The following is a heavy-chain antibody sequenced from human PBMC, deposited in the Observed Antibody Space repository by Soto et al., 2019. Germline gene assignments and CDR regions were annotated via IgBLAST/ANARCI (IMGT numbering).Heavy chain of an antibody. J-gene: IGHJ6*02. CDR1: GFTFNTYA. CDR3: ARCIGISRFGVDV. Sequence: LRLSCAASGFTFNTYAMSWVRQAPGKGLEWVSGISDSGESTYYADSVKGRFTISRDNPKNTLSLQMNSLRAEDTAAYFCARCIGISRFGVDVWGQGTTVTVSS. V-gene: IGHV3-23*01. CDR2: ISDSGEST. D-gene: IGHD1-1*01.